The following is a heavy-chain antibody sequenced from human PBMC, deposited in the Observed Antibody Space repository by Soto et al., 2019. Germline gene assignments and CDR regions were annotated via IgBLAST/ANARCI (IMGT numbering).Heavy chain of an antibody. J-gene: IGHJ4*02. CDR2: IWYDGSKT. CDR3: ARDIWFEKSKCLDY. V-gene: IGHV3-33*01. Sequence: QVHLVASGGGVVQPGRSLRLSCLASCFTFSTYGMHWVRQAPGKGLEWVAVIWYDGSKTYYAESVKGRFTISRDNSKNTLYLQMNSLRDEYTDVYYCARDIWFEKSKCLDYWGQGTLGTVSS. D-gene: IGHD3-10*01. CDR1: CFTFSTYG.